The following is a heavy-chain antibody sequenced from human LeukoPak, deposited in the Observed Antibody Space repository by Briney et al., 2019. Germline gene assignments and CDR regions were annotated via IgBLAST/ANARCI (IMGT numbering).Heavy chain of an antibody. V-gene: IGHV4-59*08. CDR3: ARMYCSGGSCYRLWFDP. Sequence: SETLSLTCTVSGGSISRYYWSWIRQPPGKGLEWIGYIYYSGSTNHNPSLESRVTMSVDTSKNQFSLKLSSVTAADTAVYYCARMYCSGGSCYRLWFDPWGQGTLVTVSS. J-gene: IGHJ5*02. D-gene: IGHD2-15*01. CDR1: GGSISRYY. CDR2: IYYSGST.